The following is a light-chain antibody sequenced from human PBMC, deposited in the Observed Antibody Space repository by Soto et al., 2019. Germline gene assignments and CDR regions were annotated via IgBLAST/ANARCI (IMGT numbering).Light chain of an antibody. CDR3: QAWHSTTPVI. V-gene: IGLV3-1*01. J-gene: IGLJ2*01. CDR2: QDG. Sequence: SYELTQPPSVSVSPGQTASITCSGDKLGDTYTCWYQQKPGQSPVLVIYQDGKRPSGIPGRFSGSSSGNTATLTISGTQAMDEADYYCQAWHSTTPVIFGGGTKLTVL. CDR1: KLGDTY.